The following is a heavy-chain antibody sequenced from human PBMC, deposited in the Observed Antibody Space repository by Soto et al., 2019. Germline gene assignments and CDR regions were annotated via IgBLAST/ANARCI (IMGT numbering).Heavy chain of an antibody. Sequence: EVQLVESGGGLVKPGGSLRLSCAASRFTFSNYWMSWVRQAPGKGLEWVANIKQDGSEKYYVDSVKGRFTISRDNAKNSLYLQMNSLRAEDTAVYYCAREPNSIDYWGQGTLVTVSS. J-gene: IGHJ4*02. CDR2: IKQDGSEK. V-gene: IGHV3-7*01. CDR3: AREPNSIDY. CDR1: RFTFSNYW. D-gene: IGHD1-7*01.